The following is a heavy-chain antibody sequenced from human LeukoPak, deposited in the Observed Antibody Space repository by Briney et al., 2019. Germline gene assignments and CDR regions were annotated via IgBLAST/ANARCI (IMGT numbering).Heavy chain of an antibody. J-gene: IGHJ4*02. CDR3: AKTRGSGGSPHFDF. V-gene: IGHV4-39*01. D-gene: IGHD2-15*01. CDR2: IFYSGNT. CDR1: GGSISSSSYY. Sequence: SETLSLICTVSGGSISSSSYYWGWLRQTPGKGLEWIANIFYSGNTYYNPSLQSRVTISVDTSTNQFSLKLSSVTAADTAVYYCAKTRGSGGSPHFDFWGQGTLVTVSS.